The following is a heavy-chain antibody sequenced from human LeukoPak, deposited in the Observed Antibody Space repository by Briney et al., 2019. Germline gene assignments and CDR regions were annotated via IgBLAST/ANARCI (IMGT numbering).Heavy chain of an antibody. J-gene: IGHJ4*02. CDR1: GFIFSDVW. Sequence: GESLGLSCAGSGFIFSDVWMSWVRQAPGKGLGWVASFKTKDEGGAIHYAACVQARFTISRDDSEKMLCRQRDILTIEDTAVYYSNTDLDFWGGRTLVTVSS. V-gene: IGHV3-15*01. CDR2: FKTKDEGGAI. CDR3: NTDLDF.